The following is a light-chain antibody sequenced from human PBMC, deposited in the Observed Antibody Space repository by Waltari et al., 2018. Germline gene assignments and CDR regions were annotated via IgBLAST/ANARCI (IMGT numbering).Light chain of an antibody. CDR3: QQINSFPIT. CDR1: QGINNN. Sequence: DIQMTQSPSSLSASVGDRVTITCRASQGINNNIAWYQQKPGKAPSLLIYGASSLQTGVPSRFRDSGSGTEFTLTISSLQPEDFATYYCQQINSFPITFGQGTRLEIK. CDR2: GAS. V-gene: IGKV1-12*01. J-gene: IGKJ5*01.